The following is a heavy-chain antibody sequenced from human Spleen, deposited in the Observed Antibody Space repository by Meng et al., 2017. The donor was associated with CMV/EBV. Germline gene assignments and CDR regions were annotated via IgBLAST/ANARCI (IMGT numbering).Heavy chain of an antibody. CDR2: TYYRSEWYN. D-gene: IGHD2-2*01. CDR1: NSSA. Sequence: NSSAWNWIRQSPSRGLEWLGRTYYRSEWYNDYAVSEKSRITINPDTSKNQFSLQLNSVTPEDTAVYYCAKSPYCSSTSCSSYYFDYWGQGTLVTVSS. J-gene: IGHJ4*02. CDR3: AKSPYCSSTSCSSYYFDY. V-gene: IGHV6-1*01.